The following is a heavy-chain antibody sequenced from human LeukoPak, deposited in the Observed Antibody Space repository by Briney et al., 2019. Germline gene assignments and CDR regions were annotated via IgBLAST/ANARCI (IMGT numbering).Heavy chain of an antibody. J-gene: IGHJ6*02. CDR3: VRDVSRRIGMDV. Sequence: GGSLRVSCLASGFSFISYTMNWVCEARGKGLEWVSTISPVSSYTWYAESVKGRFTISRDNPKNSLYLQMDSLRAEDTAVYYCVRDVSRRIGMDVWGQGTTVTVSS. CDR1: GFSFISYT. V-gene: IGHV3-21*01. CDR2: ISPVSSYT. D-gene: IGHD2/OR15-2a*01.